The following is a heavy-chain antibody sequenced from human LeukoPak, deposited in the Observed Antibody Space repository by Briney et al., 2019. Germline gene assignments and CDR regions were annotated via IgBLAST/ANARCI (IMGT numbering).Heavy chain of an antibody. V-gene: IGHV1-18*01. J-gene: IGHJ6*03. CDR1: GYTFTGYG. D-gene: IGHD2-15*01. CDR3: GRIQNDYYSYMHV. Sequence: ASVKVSFTASGYTFTGYGISWVRQAPGQGLEWMGWISAYNGNTNYAQKLQGRVTMTTDTSTSTAYMELRSLRSDDTAVYYCGRIQNDYYSYMHVWGKGTPVTVSS. CDR2: ISAYNGNT.